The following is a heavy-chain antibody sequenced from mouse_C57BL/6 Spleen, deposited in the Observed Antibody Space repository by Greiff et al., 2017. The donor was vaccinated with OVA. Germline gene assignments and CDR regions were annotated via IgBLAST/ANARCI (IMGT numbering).Heavy chain of an antibody. Sequence: VQLQQPGAELVKPGASVKMSCKASGYTFTSYWITWVKQRPGQGLEWIGDIYPGSGSTNYNEKFKSKATLTVDTSSSTAYMQLSSLTSEDSAVYYCAREGFYDGYYPWFAYWGNGTLVTVSA. CDR3: AREGFYDGYYPWFAY. CDR1: GYTFTSYW. J-gene: IGHJ3*01. D-gene: IGHD2-3*01. CDR2: IYPGSGST. V-gene: IGHV1-55*01.